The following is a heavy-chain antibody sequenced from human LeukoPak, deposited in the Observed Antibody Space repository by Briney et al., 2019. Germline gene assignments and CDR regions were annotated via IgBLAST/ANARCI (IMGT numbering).Heavy chain of an antibody. CDR3: VRRVARTGIYAFDI. CDR1: GGSISTYY. J-gene: IGHJ3*02. V-gene: IGHV4-59*01. CDR2: VYYTGST. D-gene: IGHD1-1*01. Sequence: SETLSLTCTVSGGSISTYYWSWIRQPPGKGLEWIGYVYYTGSTNYNPSLKSRVTMSVDTSKIQFSLKLSSVTAADTAVYYCVRRVARTGIYAFDIWGQGTTVTVSS.